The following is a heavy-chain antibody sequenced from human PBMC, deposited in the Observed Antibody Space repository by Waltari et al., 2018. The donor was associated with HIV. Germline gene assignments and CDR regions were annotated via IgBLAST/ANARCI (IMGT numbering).Heavy chain of an antibody. CDR2: INHSGST. D-gene: IGHD1-1*01. CDR1: GGSFSGYY. J-gene: IGHJ6*02. V-gene: IGHV4-34*01. Sequence: QVQLQQWGAGLLKPSETLSLTCAVYGGSFSGYYWSWIRQPPGKGLEWIGEINHSGSTNYNPSLKSRVTISVDTSKNQCSLKLRSVTAADTAVYYCARSAGTSGRYYYYYGMDVWGQGTTVTVSS. CDR3: ARSAGTSGRYYYYYGMDV.